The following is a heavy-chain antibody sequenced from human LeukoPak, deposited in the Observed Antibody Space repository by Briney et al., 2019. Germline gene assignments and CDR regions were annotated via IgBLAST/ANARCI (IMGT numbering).Heavy chain of an antibody. CDR2: ISGSGGST. CDR1: GGSFSGYY. Sequence: ETLSLTCAVYGGSFSGYYWSWVRQAPGKGLEWVSAISGSGGSTYYADSVKGRFTISRDNSKNTLYLQMNSLRAEDTAVYYCAKCGHLKMATTYGDYWGQGTLVTVSS. V-gene: IGHV3-23*01. CDR3: AKCGHLKMATTYGDY. J-gene: IGHJ4*02. D-gene: IGHD5-24*01.